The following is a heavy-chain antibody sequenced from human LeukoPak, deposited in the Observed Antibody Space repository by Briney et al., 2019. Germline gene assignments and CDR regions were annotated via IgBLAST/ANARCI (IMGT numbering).Heavy chain of an antibody. CDR3: ARGYYFDY. Sequence: GGSLRLSCAASGFSVSNNYMSWVRQAPGKGLEWVSTINRDGPTFHADSVKGRFTISRDNAKNSLYLQMHSLRAEDTAVYYCARGYYFDYWGQGTLVTVSS. J-gene: IGHJ4*02. CDR1: GFSVSNNY. V-gene: IGHV3-66*01. CDR2: INRDGPT.